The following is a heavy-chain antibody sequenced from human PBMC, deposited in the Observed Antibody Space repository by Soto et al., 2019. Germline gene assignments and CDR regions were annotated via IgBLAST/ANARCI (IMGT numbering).Heavy chain of an antibody. V-gene: IGHV1-69*01. CDR3: ARDISGYSSSWDIFDY. Sequence: QVQLVQSGAEVKEPGSSVKVSCKASGGTFSSYAISWVRQAPGQGLEWMGGIIPIFGTANYAQKFQGRVTITADESTSTAYMELSSLRSEDTAVYYCARDISGYSSSWDIFDYWGQGTLVTVSS. CDR2: IIPIFGTA. CDR1: GGTFSSYA. J-gene: IGHJ4*02. D-gene: IGHD6-13*01.